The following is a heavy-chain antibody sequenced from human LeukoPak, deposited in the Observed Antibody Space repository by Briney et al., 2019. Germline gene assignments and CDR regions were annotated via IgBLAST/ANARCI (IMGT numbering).Heavy chain of an antibody. J-gene: IGHJ4*02. D-gene: IGHD6-19*01. Sequence: PGGSLRLSCAGSGFIFNNYGMHWVRQPPGKGLEWVSGMSWNRGSIDYADSVKGRLAISRDNAKNSLYLQMNSLSVQDTAFYYSANATRRHYTSGPTPDSLHWAQGALVPVSS. CDR1: GFIFNNYG. CDR3: ANATRRHYTSGPTPDSLH. CDR2: MSWNRGSI. V-gene: IGHV3-9*01.